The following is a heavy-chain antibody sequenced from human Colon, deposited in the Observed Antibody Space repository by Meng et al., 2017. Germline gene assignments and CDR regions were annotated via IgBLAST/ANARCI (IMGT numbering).Heavy chain of an antibody. Sequence: ASVKVSCKASGYNFIGYQMHWVRQAPGQGLEWLGRINPNSGGTNYAQKFQGRVTMTKDTSISTVYMELNRLTSDDTAVYYCASARRGDYVGWYFDLWGRGTLVTVSS. CDR3: ASARRGDYVGWYFDL. CDR1: GYNFIGYQ. V-gene: IGHV1-2*06. D-gene: IGHD2-21*02. J-gene: IGHJ2*01. CDR2: INPNSGGT.